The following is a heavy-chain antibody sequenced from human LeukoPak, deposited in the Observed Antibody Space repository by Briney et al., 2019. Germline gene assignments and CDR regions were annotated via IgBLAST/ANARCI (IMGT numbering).Heavy chain of an antibody. CDR3: ARDYTLDY. Sequence: GASVKVSCKASGYTFTGYYIYWVRQAPGQGLEWMGRINPNSGGTKYAQKFQGRVTMTRDTSISTAYMELSRLTSDDTAVYYCARDYTLDYWGQGTLATVSS. J-gene: IGHJ4*02. CDR2: INPNSGGT. V-gene: IGHV1-2*06. CDR1: GYTFTGYY.